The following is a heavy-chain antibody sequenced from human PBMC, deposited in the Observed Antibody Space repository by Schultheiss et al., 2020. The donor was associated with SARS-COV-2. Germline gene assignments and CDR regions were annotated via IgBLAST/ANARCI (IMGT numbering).Heavy chain of an antibody. V-gene: IGHV4-61*08. D-gene: IGHD6-13*01. CDR1: GGSISSGGYY. CDR3: ARASSSSRDYYYYGMDV. CDR2: IYYSGST. Sequence: SETLSLTCTVSGGSISSGGYYWSWIRQHPGKGLEWIGYIYYSGSTNYNPSLKSRVTISVDTSKNQFSLKLSSVTAADTAVYYCARASSSSRDYYYYGMDVWGQGTTVTVSS. J-gene: IGHJ6*02.